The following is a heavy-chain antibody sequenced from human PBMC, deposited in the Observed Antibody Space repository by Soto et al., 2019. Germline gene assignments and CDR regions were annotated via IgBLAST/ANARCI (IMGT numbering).Heavy chain of an antibody. CDR2: ISSSSSSYI. CDR1: GFTFSSYS. CDR3: AASDFWSGYLQVDV. V-gene: IGHV3-21*01. D-gene: IGHD3-3*01. J-gene: IGHJ6*04. Sequence: GGSLRLSCAASGFTFSSYSMNWVRQAPGKGLEWVSSISSSSSSYIYYADSVKGRFTISRDNAKNSLYLQMNSLRAEDTAVYYCAASDFWSGYLQVDVWGKGTTVTVSS.